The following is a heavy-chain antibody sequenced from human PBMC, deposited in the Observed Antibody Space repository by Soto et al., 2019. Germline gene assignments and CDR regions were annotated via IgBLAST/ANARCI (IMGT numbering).Heavy chain of an antibody. D-gene: IGHD6-19*01. V-gene: IGHV3-21*01. CDR1: GFTFSSYS. CDR2: ISSSSSYI. Sequence: EVQLVESGGGLVKPGGSLRLSCAASGFTFSSYSMNWVRQAPGKGLEWVSSISSSSSYIYYADSVKGRFTISRDNAKNSLYLQMNSLRAEDTAVYYCARDGQWLPEKAFDIWGQGTMVTVSS. J-gene: IGHJ3*02. CDR3: ARDGQWLPEKAFDI.